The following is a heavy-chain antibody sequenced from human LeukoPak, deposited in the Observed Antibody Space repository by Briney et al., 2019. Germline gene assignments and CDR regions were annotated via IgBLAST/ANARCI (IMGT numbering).Heavy chain of an antibody. J-gene: IGHJ6*03. Sequence: GASVKVSCKASGGTFSSYAISWVRQAPGQGLEWMGGIVPIFGTANYAQKFQGRVTITTDESTSTAYMELSSLRSEDTAVYYCARAPPGLFGGTYYYYYYMDVWGKGTTVTVSS. CDR1: GGTFSSYA. V-gene: IGHV1-69*05. D-gene: IGHD3-3*01. CDR2: IVPIFGTA. CDR3: ARAPPGLFGGTYYYYYYMDV.